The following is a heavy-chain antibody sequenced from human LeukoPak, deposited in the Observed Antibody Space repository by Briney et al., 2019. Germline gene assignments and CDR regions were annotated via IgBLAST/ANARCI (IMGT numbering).Heavy chain of an antibody. CDR1: GFTFSTYV. D-gene: IGHD2-21*02. Sequence: GGSLRLSCTASGFTFSTYVMHWVRQAPGKGLEWVALISSDGSDKYYADSVKGRFTLSRDNSKNTLYLQMNSLRADDTSVYYCASKWYCGGDCYYQIDFWGRGTLVTVSS. CDR3: ASKWYCGGDCYYQIDF. V-gene: IGHV3-30*03. CDR2: ISSDGSDK. J-gene: IGHJ4*02.